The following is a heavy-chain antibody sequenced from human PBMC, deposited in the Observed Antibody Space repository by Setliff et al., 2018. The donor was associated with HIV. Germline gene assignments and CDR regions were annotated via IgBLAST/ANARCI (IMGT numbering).Heavy chain of an antibody. D-gene: IGHD3-22*01. CDR1: GGSISSYY. V-gene: IGHV4-59*08. CDR2: IFYTGST. CDR3: GRQVPVPGVAVTPIDY. J-gene: IGHJ4*02. Sequence: SETLSLTCTVSGGSISSYYWSWLRQFPGKGLEWIGFIFYTGSTTYNPSLHSRVTKSVDTSKNQFSLKVTSVPAADTAVEYCGRQVPVPGVAVTPIDYWGQGTLVTVSS.